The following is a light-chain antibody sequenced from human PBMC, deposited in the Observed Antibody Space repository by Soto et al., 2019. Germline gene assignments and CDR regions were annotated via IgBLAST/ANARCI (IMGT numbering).Light chain of an antibody. Sequence: DIVMTQSPDSLAVSLGERGTINCKSSQSVLYSSDNNNYLAWYQQKPGQPPKLLIYWASTRESGVPDRFSGSGSGTDFTLTISSLQAEDVAVYYCQQYYTTPYTFGQGTKLEIK. CDR1: QSVLYSSDNNNY. CDR3: QQYYTTPYT. V-gene: IGKV4-1*01. J-gene: IGKJ2*01. CDR2: WAS.